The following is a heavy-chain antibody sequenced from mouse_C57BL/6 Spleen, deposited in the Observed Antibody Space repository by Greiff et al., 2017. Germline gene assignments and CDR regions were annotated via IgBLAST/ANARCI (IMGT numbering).Heavy chain of an antibody. D-gene: IGHD2-5*01. CDR3: TTPYYSNYAWFAY. Sequence: VQLVESGAELVRPGASVTLSCKASGYTFTDYEMHWVKQTPVHGLEWIGAIDPETGGTAYNQKFKGKAILTADKSSSTAYMELRSLTSEDSAVYYCTTPYYSNYAWFAYWGQGTLVTVSA. CDR2: IDPETGGT. V-gene: IGHV1-15*01. CDR1: GYTFTDYE. J-gene: IGHJ3*01.